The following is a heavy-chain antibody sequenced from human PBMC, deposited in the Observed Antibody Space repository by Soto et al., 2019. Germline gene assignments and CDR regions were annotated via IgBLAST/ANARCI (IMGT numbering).Heavy chain of an antibody. D-gene: IGHD6-19*01. CDR3: VRDLVGRSGYFDC. CDR2: INPSGGST. V-gene: IGHV1-46*03. Sequence: ASVKVSCKASGYTFTTYYMHWVRQAPGQGLEWMGIINPSGGSTNYAQKFQGRVTMTRDTSTSTVYMELSGLRSEDTAVYYCVRDLVGRSGYFDCWGQGTLVTVSS. J-gene: IGHJ4*02. CDR1: GYTFTTYY.